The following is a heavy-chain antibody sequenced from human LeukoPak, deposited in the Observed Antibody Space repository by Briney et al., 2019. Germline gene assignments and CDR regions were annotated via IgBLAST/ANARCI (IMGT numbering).Heavy chain of an antibody. V-gene: IGHV3-23*01. CDR2: ISGSGGST. D-gene: IGHD3-9*01. J-gene: IGHJ4*02. CDR3: AKGELSTGTILDIAY. Sequence: PGGSLRLSCAASGFTFSSYAMSWVRQAPGKGLEWVSAISGSGGSTYYADSVKGRFTISRDNSKNTLYLQMNSLRAEDTAVYYCAKGELSTGTILDIAYWGQGTLVTVSS. CDR1: GFTFSSYA.